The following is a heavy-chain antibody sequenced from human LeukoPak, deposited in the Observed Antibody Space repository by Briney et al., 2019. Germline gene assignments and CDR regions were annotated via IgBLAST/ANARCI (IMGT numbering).Heavy chain of an antibody. CDR3: ARVGCSGGSCYYYYYYYGMDV. CDR2: ISSSSSYI. Sequence: SGASLRLSCAASGFTFSSYSMNWVRQAPGKGLEWVSSISSSSSYIYYADSVKGPFTISRDNAKNSLYLQMNSLRAEDTAVYYCARVGCSGGSCYYYYYYYGMDVWGQGTTGTVSS. CDR1: GFTFSSYS. D-gene: IGHD2-15*01. V-gene: IGHV3-21*01. J-gene: IGHJ6*02.